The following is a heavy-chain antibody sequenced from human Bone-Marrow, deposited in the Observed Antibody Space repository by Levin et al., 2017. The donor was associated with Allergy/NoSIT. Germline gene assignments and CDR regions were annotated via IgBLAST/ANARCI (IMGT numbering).Heavy chain of an antibody. CDR2: ISPDGSST. CDR1: GFDFTGDW. V-gene: IGHV3-74*03. D-gene: IGHD6-19*01. CDR3: VRNREYTSGWYGLGDYQSGMDV. Sequence: PGGSLRLSCVGSGFDFTGDWMHWVRQAPGKGLVWVSRISPDGSSTKYADSVEGRFSISRDNAKNTVYLQMHSLRAEDTATYYCVRNREYTSGWYGLGDYQSGMDVWGQGTTVTVSS. J-gene: IGHJ6*02.